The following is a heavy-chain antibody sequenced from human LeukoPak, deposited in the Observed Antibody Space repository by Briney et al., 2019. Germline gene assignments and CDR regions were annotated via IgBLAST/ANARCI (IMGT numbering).Heavy chain of an antibody. V-gene: IGHV3-48*01. J-gene: IGHJ4*02. CDR2: ISSSSSTI. Sequence: GGSLRLSCAASGFTFSFYSMTWVRQAPGKGLEWVAYISSSSSTIYYTDSVKGRFTVSRDNAKNSLYLQMNSLRAEDTAVYYCATQQEGNPAYWGQGTLVTVSS. CDR1: GFTFSFYS. CDR3: ATQQEGNPAY. D-gene: IGHD1-14*01.